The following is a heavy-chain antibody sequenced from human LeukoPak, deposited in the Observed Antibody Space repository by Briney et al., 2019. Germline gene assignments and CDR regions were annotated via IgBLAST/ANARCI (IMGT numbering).Heavy chain of an antibody. CDR1: GFSFSSYG. D-gene: IGHD4-23*01. CDR2: IWYDGSKK. CDR3: ARCDGGNEHCRVSPDPDY. Sequence: PGGSLRLSCAASGFSFSSYGMHWVRQAPGKGLEWVAVIWYDGSKKYYADSVKGRFIISRDNSRNTLYLQMNSLRAEDTAVYYCARCDGGNEHCRVSPDPDYWGQGALVTVSS. V-gene: IGHV3-33*01. J-gene: IGHJ4*02.